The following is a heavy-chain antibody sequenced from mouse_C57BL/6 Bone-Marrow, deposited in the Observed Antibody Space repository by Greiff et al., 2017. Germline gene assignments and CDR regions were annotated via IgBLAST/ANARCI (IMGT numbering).Heavy chain of an antibody. V-gene: IGHV1-81*01. Sequence: QVQLKQSGAELARPGASVKLSCKASGYTFTSYGISWVKQRTGQGLEWIGEIYPRSGNTYYNEKFKGKATLTADKSSSTAYMELRSLTSEDSAVYFCARAPNWDKHLDYWGQGTTLTVSS. CDR1: GYTFTSYG. CDR2: IYPRSGNT. J-gene: IGHJ2*01. CDR3: ARAPNWDKHLDY. D-gene: IGHD4-1*01.